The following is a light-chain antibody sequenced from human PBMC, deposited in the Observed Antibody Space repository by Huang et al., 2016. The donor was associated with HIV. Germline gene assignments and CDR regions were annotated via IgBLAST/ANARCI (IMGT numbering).Light chain of an antibody. CDR1: QSLLHSNGYNY. CDR2: LGS. V-gene: IGKV2-28*01. CDR3: MQVLQTPRT. J-gene: IGKJ1*01. Sequence: DIVMTQSPLSLPVTPGEPASISCRSSQSLLHSNGYNYLDWYLQKPGQSPQLLSYLGSSRASGVPDRFSGGGSGTYFTLKISRVEAEDVGVYYCMQVLQTPRTFGQGTKVEIK.